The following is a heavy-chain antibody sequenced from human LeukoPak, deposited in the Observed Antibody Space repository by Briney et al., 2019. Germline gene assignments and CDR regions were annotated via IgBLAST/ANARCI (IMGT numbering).Heavy chain of an antibody. J-gene: IGHJ5*02. CDR2: INHSGST. V-gene: IGHV4-34*01. Sequence: SETLSLTCAVYGGSFSGYYWSWIRQPPGKGLEWIGEINHSGSTNYNPSLKSRVTISVDTSKNQFSLKLSSVTAADTAVYYCARHYSSSWRPASFDPWGQGTLVTVSS. CDR3: ARHYSSSWRPASFDP. CDR1: GGSFSGYY. D-gene: IGHD6-13*01.